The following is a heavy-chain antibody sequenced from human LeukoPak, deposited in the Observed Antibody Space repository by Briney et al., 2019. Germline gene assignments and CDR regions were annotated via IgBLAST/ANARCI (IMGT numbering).Heavy chain of an antibody. V-gene: IGHV3-21*01. J-gene: IGHJ4*02. CDR2: ISSSSSYI. Sequence: GGSLRLSCAASGFTVSNAWMSWVRQAPGKGLEWVSSISSSSSYIYYADSVKGRFTISRDNAKNSLYLQMNSLRAEDTAVYYCARDEYGGYTLDYWGQGTLVTVSS. D-gene: IGHD5-12*01. CDR1: GFTVSNAW. CDR3: ARDEYGGYTLDY.